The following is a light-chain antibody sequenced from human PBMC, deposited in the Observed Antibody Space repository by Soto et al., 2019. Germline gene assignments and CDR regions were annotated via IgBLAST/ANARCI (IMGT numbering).Light chain of an antibody. V-gene: IGKV1-33*01. CDR2: DAS. Sequence: DLQMTQSPSSLSASVGDRVTITCQASQDISNYLNWYQQKPGKAPKLLIYDASNLETGVPSRFSGSGSGTDFTFTISSLQDEEIATYYCQQYDNLPLTFGGGTKVEIK. J-gene: IGKJ4*01. CDR3: QQYDNLPLT. CDR1: QDISNY.